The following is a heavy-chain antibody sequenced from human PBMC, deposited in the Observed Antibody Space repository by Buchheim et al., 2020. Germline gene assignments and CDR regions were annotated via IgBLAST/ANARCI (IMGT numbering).Heavy chain of an antibody. V-gene: IGHV4-30-4*01. Sequence: QVQLQESGPGLVKASQTLSLTCTVSGGSIRSGDYYWSWIRQPPGKGLEWIGYIYYSGSTYYNPSLKSRVTISLDTSTNQFSLRLSSVTAADTAVYYCARVGSQVDYLLSGWSDPWGQGTL. J-gene: IGHJ5*02. D-gene: IGHD3/OR15-3a*01. CDR1: GGSIRSGDYY. CDR3: ARVGSQVDYLLSGWSDP. CDR2: IYYSGST.